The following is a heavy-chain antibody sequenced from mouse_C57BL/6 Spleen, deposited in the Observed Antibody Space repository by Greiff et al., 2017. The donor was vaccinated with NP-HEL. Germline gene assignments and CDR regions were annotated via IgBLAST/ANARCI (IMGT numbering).Heavy chain of an antibody. D-gene: IGHD1-1*01. J-gene: IGHJ1*03. V-gene: IGHV7-1*01. Sequence: EVKLVESGGGLVQSGRSLRLSCATSGFTFSDFYMEWVRQAPGKGLEWIAASRNKANDYTTEYSASVKGRFIVSRDTSQSILYLQMNALRAEDTAIYYCARDIYYDSIWYFDVWGTGTTSPSPQ. CDR1: GFTFSDFY. CDR2: SRNKANDYTT. CDR3: ARDIYYDSIWYFDV.